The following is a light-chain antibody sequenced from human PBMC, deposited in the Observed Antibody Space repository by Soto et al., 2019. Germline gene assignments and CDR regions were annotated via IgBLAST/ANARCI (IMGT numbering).Light chain of an antibody. CDR1: QSVSSN. Sequence: EIVLTQSPATLSLFPGARATLSGIASQSVSSNLAWYQQRRGQAPRLLIYGASTRAPGIPARFSGSGSETEFTLTISSLQSEDFAVYYCQHYNNWPPWTFGQGTKVDIK. V-gene: IGKV3-15*01. J-gene: IGKJ1*01. CDR2: GAS. CDR3: QHYNNWPPWT.